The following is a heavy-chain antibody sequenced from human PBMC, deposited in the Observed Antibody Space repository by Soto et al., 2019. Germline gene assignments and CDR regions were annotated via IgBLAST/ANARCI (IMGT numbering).Heavy chain of an antibody. CDR3: ARGSGSARPRDYYGMDV. J-gene: IGHJ6*02. Sequence: ASVKVSCKASGYTFTSYDINWVRQATGQGLEWMGWMNPNSGNTGYAQKFQGWVTMTRDTSINTAYMELSRLRSDDTAVYYCARGSGSARPRDYYGMDVWGQGTTVTVSS. CDR1: GYTFTSYD. D-gene: IGHD6-6*01. V-gene: IGHV1-8*01. CDR2: MNPNSGNT.